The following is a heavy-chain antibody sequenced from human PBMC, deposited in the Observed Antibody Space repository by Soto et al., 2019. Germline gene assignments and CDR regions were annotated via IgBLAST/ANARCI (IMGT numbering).Heavy chain of an antibody. D-gene: IGHD6-6*01. CDR3: AKGSHIAARPFFFDS. Sequence: EVQLLESGGGLVQPGESLRLSCAASGFNFRSFAMNWVRQAPGKGLEWISTISGGAATTYADSVKGRLTISRDNSKNTVSLQVTSLTAEDTAVYYCAKGSHIAARPFFFDSWGRGTLVTVSS. CDR1: GFNFRSFA. CDR2: ISGGAAT. V-gene: IGHV3-23*01. J-gene: IGHJ4*02.